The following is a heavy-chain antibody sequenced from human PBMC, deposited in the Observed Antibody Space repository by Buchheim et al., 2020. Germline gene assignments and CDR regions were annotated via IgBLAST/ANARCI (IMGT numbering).Heavy chain of an antibody. V-gene: IGHV2-5*01. D-gene: IGHD2-2*01. CDR3: AHRLGSSTSCYWAY. CDR2: IYWNDDK. CDR1: GFSLSTSGVG. Sequence: QITLKESGPTLVKPTQTLTLTCTFSGFSLSTSGVGVGWLRQPPGKALEWLALIYWNDDKRSSPSLKSRLTITKATSTNQVVLTMTNMDPVDTATYYCAHRLGSSTSCYWAYWGQGTL. J-gene: IGHJ4*02.